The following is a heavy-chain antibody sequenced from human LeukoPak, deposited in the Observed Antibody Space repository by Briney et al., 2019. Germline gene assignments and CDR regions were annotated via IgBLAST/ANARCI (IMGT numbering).Heavy chain of an antibody. J-gene: IGHJ4*02. V-gene: IGHV4-59*08. CDR3: ARRRYSSGWYYFDY. CDR2: IYYSGST. D-gene: IGHD6-19*01. Sequence: SETLSLTCTVSGGSISSYYWSWIRQPPGKGLEWIGYIYYSGSTNYNPSLKSRVTISVDTSKNQFSLKLSSVTAADTAVYYCARRRYSSGWYYFDYWGQGTLVTVSS. CDR1: GGSISSYY.